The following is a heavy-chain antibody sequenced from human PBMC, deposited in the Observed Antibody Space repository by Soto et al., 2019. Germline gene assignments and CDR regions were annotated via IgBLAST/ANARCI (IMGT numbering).Heavy chain of an antibody. D-gene: IGHD2-15*01. CDR2: ISWNSGSI. J-gene: IGHJ3*02. CDR1: GFTFDDYA. V-gene: IGHV3-9*01. CDR3: AKDAPDCSGGSCYDAFDI. Sequence: GGSLRLSCAASGFTFDDYAMHWVRQAPGKGLEWVSGISWNSGSIGYADSVKGRFTISRDNAKNSLYLQMNSLRAEDKALYYCAKDAPDCSGGSCYDAFDIWGQGTMVTVSS.